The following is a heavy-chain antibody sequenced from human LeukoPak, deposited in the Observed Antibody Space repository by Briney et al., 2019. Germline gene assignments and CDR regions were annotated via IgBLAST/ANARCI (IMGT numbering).Heavy chain of an antibody. CDR3: ASLLTAMVSGVDY. CDR2: IKQDGSEK. D-gene: IGHD5-18*01. Sequence: GGSLRLSCAASGFTFSSYWMSWVRQAPGKGLEWVANIKQDGSEKCYVDSVKGRFTISRDNAKNSLYLQMNSLRAEDTAVYYCASLLTAMVSGVDYWGQGTLVTVSS. J-gene: IGHJ4*02. CDR1: GFTFSSYW. V-gene: IGHV3-7*01.